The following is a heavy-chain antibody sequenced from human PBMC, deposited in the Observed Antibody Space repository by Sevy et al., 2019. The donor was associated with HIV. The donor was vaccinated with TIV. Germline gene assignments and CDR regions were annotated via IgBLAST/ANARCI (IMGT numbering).Heavy chain of an antibody. V-gene: IGHV3-33*01. Sequence: AGSLRLSCAASGFTFSNYGMHWVRQAPGKGLEWVAVIWNDGSNKYYSDSVKGRFTISRDNSKNTLYLQMNSLRVEDTAVYFCARGGDFNDRSAKRDFDYWGQGTLVTVSS. J-gene: IGHJ4*02. CDR3: ARGGDFNDRSAKRDFDY. CDR2: IWNDGSNK. D-gene: IGHD3-22*01. CDR1: GFTFSNYG.